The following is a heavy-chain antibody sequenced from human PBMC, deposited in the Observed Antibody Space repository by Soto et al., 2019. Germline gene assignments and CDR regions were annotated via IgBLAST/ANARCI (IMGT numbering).Heavy chain of an antibody. D-gene: IGHD3-3*01. CDR1: GGTFSSYA. V-gene: IGHV1-69*13. CDR3: ARAHYDFWSGYYRYFQH. Sequence: ASVKVSCKASGGTFSSYAISWVRQAPGQGLEWMGGIIPIFGTANYAQTFQGRVTITADESTSTAYMELSSLRSEDTAVYYCARAHYDFWSGYYRYFQHWGQGTLVTVSS. CDR2: IIPIFGTA. J-gene: IGHJ1*01.